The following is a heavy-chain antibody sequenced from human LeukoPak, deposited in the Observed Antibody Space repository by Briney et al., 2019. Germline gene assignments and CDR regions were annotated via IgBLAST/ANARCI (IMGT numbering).Heavy chain of an antibody. D-gene: IGHD3-22*01. V-gene: IGHV4-39*01. J-gene: IGHJ5*02. Sequence: PSETLSLTCTVSGGSISSYYWSWIRQPPGKGLEWIGSIYYSGSTYYNPSLKSRVTISVDTSKNQFSLKLSSVTAADTAVYYCARHYDSSGYYYEFWFDPWGQGTLVTVSS. CDR3: ARHYDSSGYYYEFWFDP. CDR1: GGSISSYY. CDR2: IYYSGST.